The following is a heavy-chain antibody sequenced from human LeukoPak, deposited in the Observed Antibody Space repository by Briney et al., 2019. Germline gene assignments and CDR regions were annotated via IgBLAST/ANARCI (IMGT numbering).Heavy chain of an antibody. CDR1: GYSFVLYG. J-gene: IGHJ4*02. CDR3: ARDENYGIFFNVDY. Sequence: GASVKVSCKASGYSFVLYGISWVRQAPGEGPEWMGWISGSTGATNYAQKFQGRVTMTADTSTSTAYLELRSLRSDATAVYYCARDENYGIFFNVDYWGQGTLVTVSS. V-gene: IGHV1-18*01. D-gene: IGHD4-17*01. CDR2: ISGSTGAT.